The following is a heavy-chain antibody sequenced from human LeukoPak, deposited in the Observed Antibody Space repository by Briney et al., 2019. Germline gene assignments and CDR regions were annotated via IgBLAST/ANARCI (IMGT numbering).Heavy chain of an antibody. CDR3: ARDRRVVATIPFDH. CDR1: GYTFSNFQ. CDR2: IYLSGVGT. J-gene: IGHJ4*02. D-gene: IGHD5-12*01. V-gene: IGHV1-46*01. Sequence: ASVKVSCKTSGYTFSNFQMHWVRQAPGQGVEWVGIIYLSGVGTKFAQKFQGRVTMTSDASTSTFFMELSSLTPDDTAVYYCARDRRVVATIPFDHWGQGTLVTVYS.